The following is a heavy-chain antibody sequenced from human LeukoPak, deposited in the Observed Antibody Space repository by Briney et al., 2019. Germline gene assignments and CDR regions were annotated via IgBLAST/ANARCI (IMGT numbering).Heavy chain of an antibody. J-gene: IGHJ4*02. CDR2: IPSDGSDE. CDR3: ARAVATDIRHGIDY. D-gene: IGHD2-21*02. V-gene: IGHV3-30-3*01. Sequence: GGSLTLSCVASGFTFSRYAMHWVRPAPARGRDWVAVIPSDGSDEYYADSVKGRFTISRDKSKNTVYLQMNSLRAEDTAVYYCARAVATDIRHGIDYWGQGTLVTVSS. CDR1: GFTFSRYA.